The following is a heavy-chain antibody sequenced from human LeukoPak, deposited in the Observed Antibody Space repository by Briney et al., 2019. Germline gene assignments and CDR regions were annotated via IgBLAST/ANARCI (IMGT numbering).Heavy chain of an antibody. CDR3: AKPLLRMTRVSYAFDI. CDR2: INSDGSIT. Sequence: TGGSLRLSCAASGFTFSSCWMHWVRQAPGKGLVCVSRINSDGSITNYADSVKGRFTISRDNSKNTLYLQMNSLRAEDTAVYYCAKPLLRMTRVSYAFDIWGQGTMVTVSS. D-gene: IGHD3-16*01. CDR1: GFTFSSCW. V-gene: IGHV3-74*01. J-gene: IGHJ3*02.